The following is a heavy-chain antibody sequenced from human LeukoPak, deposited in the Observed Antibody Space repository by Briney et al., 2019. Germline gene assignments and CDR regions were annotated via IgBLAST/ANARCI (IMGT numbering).Heavy chain of an antibody. CDR3: AKGATYYYDSSGRNHDAFDI. J-gene: IGHJ3*02. CDR2: ISGSDTST. CDR1: GFTFNNYA. V-gene: IGHV3-23*01. D-gene: IGHD3-22*01. Sequence: GGSLRLSCAASGFTFNNYAMSWVRQAPGKGLEWVSVISGSDTSTYYADSVKGRFTISRDDSKNTLYLQMNSLRAEDTAVYYCAKGATYYYDSSGRNHDAFDIWGQGTMVTVSS.